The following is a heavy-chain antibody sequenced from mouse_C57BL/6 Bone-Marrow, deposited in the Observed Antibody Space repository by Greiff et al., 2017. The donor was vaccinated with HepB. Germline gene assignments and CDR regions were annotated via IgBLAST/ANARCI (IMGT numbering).Heavy chain of an antibody. Sequence: VQLQQPGAELVKPGASVKMSCKASGYTFTSYWITWVKQRPGQGLEWIGDIYPGSGSTNYNEKFKSKATLTVDKSSSTAYMQLSSLTSEDSAVYYCASSLLRYFDYWGQGTTLTVSS. CDR1: GYTFTSYW. CDR3: ASSLLRYFDY. CDR2: IYPGSGST. D-gene: IGHD1-1*01. V-gene: IGHV1-55*01. J-gene: IGHJ2*01.